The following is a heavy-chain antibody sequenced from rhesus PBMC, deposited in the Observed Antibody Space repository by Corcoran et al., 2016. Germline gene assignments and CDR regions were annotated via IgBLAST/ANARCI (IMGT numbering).Heavy chain of an antibody. Sequence: QVQLQESGPGLVKPSETLSLTCAVSGGSISSNYWSWIRQAPGKGLEWIGRIDGSGLIFGWGGTPASNPSLKRRFPISPDTSRTQFSMKLSSVTAADTAVYYCARPGWYGSGYYGYWGQGVLVTVSS. CDR3: ARPGWYGSGYYGY. CDR2: IDGSGLIFGWGGTP. CDR1: GGSISSNY. V-gene: IGHV4-160*01. J-gene: IGHJ4*01. D-gene: IGHD3-28*01.